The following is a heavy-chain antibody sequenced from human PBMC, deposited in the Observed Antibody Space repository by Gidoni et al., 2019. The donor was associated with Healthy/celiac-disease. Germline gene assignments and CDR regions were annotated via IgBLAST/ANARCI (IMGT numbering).Heavy chain of an antibody. CDR3: ARDIDTAMVTGTMDV. CDR1: GYTFTGYY. V-gene: IGHV1-2*02. CDR2: INPNSGGT. J-gene: IGHJ6*02. D-gene: IGHD5-18*01. Sequence: QVQLVQSGAEVKTPGASVKVSCKASGYTFTGYYMHWVRQAPGQGLEWMGWINPNSGGTNYAQKFQGRVTMTRDTSISTAYMELSRLRSDDTAVYYCARDIDTAMVTGTMDVWGQGTTVTVSS.